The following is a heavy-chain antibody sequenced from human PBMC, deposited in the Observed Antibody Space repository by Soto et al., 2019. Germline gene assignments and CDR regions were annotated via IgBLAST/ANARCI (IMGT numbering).Heavy chain of an antibody. V-gene: IGHV1-46*01. D-gene: IGHD6-13*01. CDR3: ARGLRAAAGKGPAFDI. J-gene: IGHJ3*02. CDR1: GYTFTSYY. CDR2: INPSGGST. Sequence: ASVKVSCKASGYTFTSYYMHWVRQAPGQGLEWMGIINPSGGSTSYAQKFQGRVTMTRDTSTSTVYMELSSLGSEDTAVYYCARGLRAAAGKGPAFDIWGQGTMVTVSS.